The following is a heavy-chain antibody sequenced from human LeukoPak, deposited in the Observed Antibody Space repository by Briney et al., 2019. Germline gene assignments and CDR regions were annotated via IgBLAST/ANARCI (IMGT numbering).Heavy chain of an antibody. CDR1: GYTFTGYY. CDR3: ARDPWGMATITGDY. Sequence: ASVKVSCKASGYTFTGYYMHWVRQAPGQGLEWMGWINPNSGGTNYAQKFQGRVTMTRDTSISTAYMELSRLRSDDTAVYYCARDPWGMATITGDYWGQGTLVTVSS. D-gene: IGHD5-24*01. CDR2: INPNSGGT. V-gene: IGHV1-2*02. J-gene: IGHJ4*02.